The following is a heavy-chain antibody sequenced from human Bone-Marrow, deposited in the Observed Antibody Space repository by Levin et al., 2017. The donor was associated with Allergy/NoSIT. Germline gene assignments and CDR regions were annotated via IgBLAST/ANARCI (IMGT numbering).Heavy chain of an antibody. V-gene: IGHV3-48*01. CDR2: INSSSGTI. CDR1: GFTFSSYS. J-gene: IGHJ4*02. Sequence: GGSLRLSCATSGFTFSSYSMNWVRQAPGKGLEWVSYINSSSGTIYYADSVKGRFTISRDKAKKSLYRQMSSLRVEDTAVYYCVRGLPDYWGQGTLVTVSS. CDR3: VRGLPDY.